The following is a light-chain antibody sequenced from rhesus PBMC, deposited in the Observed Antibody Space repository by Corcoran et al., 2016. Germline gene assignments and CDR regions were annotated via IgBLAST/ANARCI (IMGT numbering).Light chain of an antibody. Sequence: EIVMTQSPATLSLSPGERATLSCRASQSVTGSLAWYQQKPGKAPRLLIYDASTMATGIPERFSGSGSGTDFTLTSSSLEPEGVAVYYCLQYSNWYSFGQGTKVEIK. J-gene: IGKJ2*01. CDR1: QSVTGS. V-gene: IGKV3-24*01. CDR2: DAS. CDR3: LQYSNWYS.